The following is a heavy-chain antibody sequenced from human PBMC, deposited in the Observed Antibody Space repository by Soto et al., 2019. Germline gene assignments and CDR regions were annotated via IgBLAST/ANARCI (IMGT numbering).Heavy chain of an antibody. D-gene: IGHD5-12*01. V-gene: IGHV4-34*01. Sequence: QVQLQQWGAGLLKPSETLSLTCAVYGGSFSGYYWSWIRQPPGKGLEWIGEIIHSGSTNYNPSLKSRVTLSVDTPKNQFSLKLSSVTSADTAVYYCARGGCLRSWFDPRGQGTLVTVSS. CDR1: GGSFSGYY. CDR2: IIHSGST. J-gene: IGHJ5*02. CDR3: ARGGCLRSWFDP.